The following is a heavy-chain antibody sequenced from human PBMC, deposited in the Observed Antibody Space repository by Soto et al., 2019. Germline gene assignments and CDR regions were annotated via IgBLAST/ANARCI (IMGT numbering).Heavy chain of an antibody. CDR2: IKSKTDGGTT. V-gene: IGHV3-15*01. J-gene: IGHJ4*02. CDR1: GLPLSNAW. CDR3: SPDVD. Sequence: EVQLVESGGGSVKPGGSLRLSCAASGLPLSNAWLSWVRQAPGKGLEWVGRIKSKTDGGTTDYAAPVKGRFSISRDDSKNRLYLQMNSLKTEDTAVYYCSPDVDWGQGTLVTVSS. D-gene: IGHD2-21*01.